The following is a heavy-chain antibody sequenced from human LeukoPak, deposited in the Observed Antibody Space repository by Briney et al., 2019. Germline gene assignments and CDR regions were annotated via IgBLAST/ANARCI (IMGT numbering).Heavy chain of an antibody. V-gene: IGHV3-74*01. D-gene: IGHD6-19*01. CDR1: GFTFSNYW. J-gene: IGHJ4*02. CDR3: ARARYSYSSGWYA. CDR2: INSDGSST. Sequence: PGGSLRLSCAASGFTFSNYWMHWVRQAPGKGLVWVSRINSDGSSTTYADSVKGRFTISRDNAKNTLCLQMNSLRAEDTAVYYCARARYSYSSGWYAWGQGTLVTVSS.